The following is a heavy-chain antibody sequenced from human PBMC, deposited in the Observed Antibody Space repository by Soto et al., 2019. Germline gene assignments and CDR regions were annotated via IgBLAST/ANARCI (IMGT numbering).Heavy chain of an antibody. J-gene: IGHJ4*02. V-gene: IGHV3-30*18. D-gene: IGHD6-6*01. CDR1: GFTFSSYG. CDR2: ISYDGSNK. Sequence: QVQLVESGGGVVQPGRSLRLSCAASGFTFSSYGMHWVRQAPGKGLEWVAVISYDGSNKYYADSVKGRFTISRDNSKNTLYLQMNSLRAEDTAVYYCAKPLRSSSVFDYWGQGTLVTVSS. CDR3: AKPLRSSSVFDY.